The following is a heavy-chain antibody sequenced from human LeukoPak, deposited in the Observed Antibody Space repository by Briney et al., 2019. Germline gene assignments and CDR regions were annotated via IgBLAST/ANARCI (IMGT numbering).Heavy chain of an antibody. Sequence: GGSLRLSCAASGFTFSSYAMTWVRQAPGKGLEWVSAISAGGGSTYYADSVKGRFTISRDGSKNTLYLQMNSLRAEDTAVYYCAKTRDNSGYYYFDYWGQGTLVTVSS. CDR2: ISAGGGST. D-gene: IGHD3-22*01. V-gene: IGHV3-23*01. CDR1: GFTFSSYA. J-gene: IGHJ4*02. CDR3: AKTRDNSGYYYFDY.